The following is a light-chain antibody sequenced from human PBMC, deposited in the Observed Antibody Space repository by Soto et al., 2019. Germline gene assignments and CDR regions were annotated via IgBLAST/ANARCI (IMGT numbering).Light chain of an antibody. Sequence: DMQMTQSPSTLSASVGDSVTITCRASQSIRSWLAWYQQKPGKAPKLLIHKESSLESGVPSRFSGSASGTEFTLPISSLQPDDFATHYCQQYKSYWTFGQGTKV. CDR2: KES. CDR3: QQYKSYWT. CDR1: QSIRSW. J-gene: IGKJ1*01. V-gene: IGKV1-5*03.